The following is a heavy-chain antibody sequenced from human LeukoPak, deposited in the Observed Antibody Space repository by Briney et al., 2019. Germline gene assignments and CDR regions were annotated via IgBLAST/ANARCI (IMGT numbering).Heavy chain of an antibody. V-gene: IGHV1-69*10. D-gene: IGHD6-19*01. CDR3: VRDVFLGAVAGRRGDY. Sequence: SVKVSCKASEGTFDSYGISWGRQAPGQGLEWIGALIPLLVITNYAQRLHGRVTTTADKSTSTAYMELTSLRFEDTAVYYCVRDVFLGAVAGRRGDYWGQGTLVTVSS. CDR1: EGTFDSYG. CDR2: LIPLLVIT. J-gene: IGHJ4*02.